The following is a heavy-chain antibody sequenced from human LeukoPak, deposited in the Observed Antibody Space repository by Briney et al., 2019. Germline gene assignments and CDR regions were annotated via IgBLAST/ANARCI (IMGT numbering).Heavy chain of an antibody. J-gene: IGHJ4*02. CDR1: GGSFSGYY. V-gene: IGHV4-34*01. CDR2: INHSGST. Sequence: SETLSLTCAVYGGSFSGYYWSWIRQPPGKGLEWIGEINHSGSTNYNPSLKSRVTISVDTSKNQFSLKLSSVTAADTAVYYCARVRGYFDYWGQGTLVTVSS. CDR3: ARVRGYFDY.